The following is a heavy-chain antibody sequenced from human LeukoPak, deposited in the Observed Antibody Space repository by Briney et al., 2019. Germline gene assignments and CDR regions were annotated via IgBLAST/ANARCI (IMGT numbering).Heavy chain of an antibody. Sequence: SQTLSLTCSVSGGSINSGSYYWTWIRQPAGKGLEWIGRIYTSGSTNYNPSLKSRVTISVDTSKNQFSLKLSSVAAADTAVYYCARAEIAAAGTDWFDPWGQGTLVTVSS. CDR2: IYTSGST. D-gene: IGHD6-13*01. CDR3: ARAEIAAAGTDWFDP. J-gene: IGHJ5*02. V-gene: IGHV4-61*02. CDR1: GGSINSGSYY.